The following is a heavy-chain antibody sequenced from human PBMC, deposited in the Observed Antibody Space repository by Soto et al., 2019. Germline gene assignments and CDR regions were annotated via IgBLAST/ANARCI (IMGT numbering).Heavy chain of an antibody. J-gene: IGHJ6*02. Sequence: EVQLVESGGGLVKPGGSLRLSCAASGFTFSSYWMSWVRQAPGKGLEWVANIKQDGSEKYYVDSVKGRFTISRDNAKNSLYLQMNSLRAEDTAVYYCARDNNDYGDYYYGMDVWGQGTTVTVSS. CDR1: GFTFSSYW. V-gene: IGHV3-7*03. CDR3: ARDNNDYGDYYYGMDV. D-gene: IGHD4-17*01. CDR2: IKQDGSEK.